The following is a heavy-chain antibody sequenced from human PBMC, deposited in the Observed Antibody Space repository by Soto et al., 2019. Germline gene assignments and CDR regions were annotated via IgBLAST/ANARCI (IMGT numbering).Heavy chain of an antibody. J-gene: IGHJ6*02. V-gene: IGHV1-46*01. CDR2: INPSGGST. Sequence: ASVKVSCKASGYTFTSYYMHWVRQAPGQGLEWMGIINPSGGSTSYAQKFQGRVTMTRDTSTSTVYMELSSLGSEDTAVYYCASEYSSSSGFHYYYGMDVWGQGTTVTVSS. D-gene: IGHD6-6*01. CDR1: GYTFTSYY. CDR3: ASEYSSSSGFHYYYGMDV.